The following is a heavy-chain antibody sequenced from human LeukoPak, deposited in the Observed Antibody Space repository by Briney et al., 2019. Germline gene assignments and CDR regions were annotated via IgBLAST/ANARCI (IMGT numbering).Heavy chain of an antibody. V-gene: IGHV3-15*01. CDR1: GFTFSNAW. D-gene: IGHD3-22*01. CDR2: IKSKIEGGTT. CDR3: ATQAYDRSSMVYFQH. Sequence: GGSLRLSCAASGFTFSNAWMSWVRQAPGKGLEWVGRIKSKIEGGTTDYAAPVKGRFTISRDDSKNTLYLQMNSLKTEDRAVYYCATQAYDRSSMVYFQHWGQGTLVTVSS. J-gene: IGHJ1*01.